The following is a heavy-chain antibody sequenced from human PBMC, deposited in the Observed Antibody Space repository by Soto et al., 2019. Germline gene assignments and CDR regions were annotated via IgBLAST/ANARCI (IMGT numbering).Heavy chain of an antibody. V-gene: IGHV1-69*13. CDR1: GGTFSSYA. CDR2: IIPIFGTA. D-gene: IGHD3-10*01. CDR3: ARTLWFGVTHYYYSYSGMDV. Sequence: GASVKVSCKASGGTFSSYAISWVRQAPGQGLEWMGGIIPIFGTANYAQKFQGRVTITADESTSTAYMELSSLRSEDTAVYYCARTLWFGVTHYYYSYSGMDVWGQGTTVTVSS. J-gene: IGHJ6*02.